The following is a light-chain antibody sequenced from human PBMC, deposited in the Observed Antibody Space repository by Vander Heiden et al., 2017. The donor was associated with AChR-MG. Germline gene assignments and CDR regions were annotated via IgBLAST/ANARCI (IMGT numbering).Light chain of an antibody. Sequence: SFELTQPPSVSVSPGQTATITCFGDNLGENYACRYQQKPGQSPVLVIYQNDGRPSGIPERFSGSSSGNTATLTISGAQGMDEADYYCQAWDSSTAVFGGGTKLTVL. CDR2: QND. CDR1: NLGENY. CDR3: QAWDSSTAV. V-gene: IGLV3-1*01. J-gene: IGLJ3*02.